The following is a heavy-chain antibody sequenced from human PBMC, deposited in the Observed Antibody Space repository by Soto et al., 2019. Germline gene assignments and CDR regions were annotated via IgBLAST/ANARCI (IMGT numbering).Heavy chain of an antibody. Sequence: QVHLVQSGGEVKKPXASVKVSCKASGYTFNRHGITWVRQAPRQELEWMGWISGYNGDINYEQKFQGRVTLSSATLTSTVYLELKSLRFDDTAVYYCARVRIVGAREIDFWGQGTLVTVSS. CDR3: ARVRIVGAREIDF. J-gene: IGHJ4*02. CDR1: GYTFNRHG. V-gene: IGHV1-18*04. CDR2: ISGYNGDI. D-gene: IGHD1-26*01.